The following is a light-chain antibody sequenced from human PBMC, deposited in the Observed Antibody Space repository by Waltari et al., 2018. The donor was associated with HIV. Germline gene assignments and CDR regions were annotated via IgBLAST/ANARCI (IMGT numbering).Light chain of an antibody. CDR3: AAWDDSLNGPV. V-gene: IGLV1-44*01. J-gene: IGLJ3*02. CDR2: RNNYN. Sequence: QSVLTQPPSASGTPGQGVTISCAGSYSNIGSNTVNWYRQLPGAAPKLLIDRNNYNQGPPGGPDGFSGSTSGTSAFLVISGLQSEDEAHYYCAAWDDSLNGPVFGGGTMLTVL. CDR1: YSNIGSNT.